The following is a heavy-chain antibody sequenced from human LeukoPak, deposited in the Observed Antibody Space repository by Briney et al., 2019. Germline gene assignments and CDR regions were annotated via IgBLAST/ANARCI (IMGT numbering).Heavy chain of an antibody. CDR3: ARSRWAAAGRGRDYYFDY. D-gene: IGHD6-13*01. J-gene: IGHJ4*02. V-gene: IGHV3-30-3*01. CDR1: GFTFSSYA. Sequence: GGSLRLSCAASGFTFSSYAMHWVRQAPGKGLEWVALISYDGGKKYYAASVKGRFTISRDNSKNTLYLQMNSLRAEETAVYYCARSRWAAAGRGRDYYFDYWGQGTLVTVSS. CDR2: ISYDGGKK.